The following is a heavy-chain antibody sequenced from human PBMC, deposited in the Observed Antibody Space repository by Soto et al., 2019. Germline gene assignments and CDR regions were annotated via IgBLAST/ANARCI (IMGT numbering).Heavy chain of an antibody. CDR3: ARVGYCSGDTCYLAWFDP. J-gene: IGHJ5*02. CDR2: IYYTGST. CDR1: GGSISSGDYY. D-gene: IGHD2-15*01. V-gene: IGHV4-30-4*01. Sequence: QVQLQESGPGPVKPSQTLSLSCSVSGGSISSGDYYWSWIRQPPGTGLEWIGYIYYTGSTYYNPSLKSRVTISVDTSKNQFSLNLSSVTAAATAVYYCARVGYCSGDTCYLAWFDPWGRGTQVTVSS.